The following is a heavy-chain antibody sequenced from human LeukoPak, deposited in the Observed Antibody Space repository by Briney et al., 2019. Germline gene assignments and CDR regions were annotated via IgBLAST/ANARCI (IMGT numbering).Heavy chain of an antibody. CDR1: GYTFTSYA. CDR3: ARDYCSGSSCYFDY. Sequence: ASVKVSCKASGYTFTSYAMHWVRQAPGQRLEWMGWINAGNGNTKYSQKFQGRVTITRDTSASTAYMELSSLRSEDTAVYSCARDYCSGSSCYFDYWGQGTLVTVSS. J-gene: IGHJ4*02. CDR2: INAGNGNT. D-gene: IGHD2-2*01. V-gene: IGHV1-3*01.